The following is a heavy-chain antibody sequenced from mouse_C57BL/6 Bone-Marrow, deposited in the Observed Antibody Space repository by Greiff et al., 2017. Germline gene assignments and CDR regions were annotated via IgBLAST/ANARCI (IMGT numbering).Heavy chain of an antibody. CDR2: IDPSDSYT. Sequence: QVQLQQPGAELVMPGASVKLSCKASGYTFTSYWMHWVKQRPGQGLEWIGEIDPSDSYTNYNQKFKGKSTLTVDKSSSTAYMQLSSLTPEDSAVYYCARGARAWFAYWGQGTLVTVSA. CDR3: ARGARAWFAY. CDR1: GYTFTSYW. J-gene: IGHJ3*01. V-gene: IGHV1-69*01.